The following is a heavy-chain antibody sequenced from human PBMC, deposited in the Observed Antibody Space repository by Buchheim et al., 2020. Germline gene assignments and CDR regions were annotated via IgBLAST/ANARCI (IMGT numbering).Heavy chain of an antibody. V-gene: IGHV3-30*04. CDR1: GFTFSSYA. CDR3: ARIGKDSSGYYYFDY. J-gene: IGHJ4*02. Sequence: QVQLVESGGGVVQPGRSLRRSCAASGFTFSSYAMHWVRQAPGKGLEWVAVISYDGSNKYYADSVKGRFTVSRDNSKNTLYLQMNSLRAEDTAVYYCARIGKDSSGYYYFDYWGQGTL. CDR2: ISYDGSNK. D-gene: IGHD3-22*01.